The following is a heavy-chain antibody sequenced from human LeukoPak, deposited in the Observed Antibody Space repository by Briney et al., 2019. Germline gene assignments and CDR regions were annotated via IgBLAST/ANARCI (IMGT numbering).Heavy chain of an antibody. CDR3: VREKVLRPWYYYYYGMDV. Sequence: PSETLSLTCAVYGGSFSGYYWSWIRQPPGKGLEWIGEINHSGSTNYNPSLKSRVTISVDTSKNQFSLKLSSVTAADTAVYYCVREKVLRPWYYYYYGMDVWGQGTTVTVSS. CDR1: GGSFSGYY. D-gene: IGHD3-3*01. V-gene: IGHV4-34*01. CDR2: INHSGST. J-gene: IGHJ6*02.